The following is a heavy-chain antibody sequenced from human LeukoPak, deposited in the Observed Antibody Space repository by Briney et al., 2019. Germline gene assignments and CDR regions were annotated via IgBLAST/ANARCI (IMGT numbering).Heavy chain of an antibody. Sequence: GGSLRLSCAAAGFTFSHYWMTWVRQAPGKGLEWVANIKQGASEKHYVDSVKGRFTISRDDTKDSLYLQMNSLRAEDTAVYYCARERREAAGFDPWGQGTLVTVSS. CDR1: GFTFSHYW. D-gene: IGHD6-25*01. J-gene: IGHJ5*02. CDR2: IKQGASEK. CDR3: ARERREAAGFDP. V-gene: IGHV3-7*04.